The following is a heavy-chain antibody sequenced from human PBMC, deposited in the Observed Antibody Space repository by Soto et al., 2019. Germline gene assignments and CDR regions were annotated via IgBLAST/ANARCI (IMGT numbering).Heavy chain of an antibody. V-gene: IGHV3-23*01. J-gene: IGHJ5*02. D-gene: IGHD3-10*02. Sequence: GWSLRLSCAASGFILSSYAMSWVRQAPGKGLEWVSALSGSSDNTYYADSVKGRFTISRDNSKNTLYLQMNSLRAEDTAVYYCAKNGSGSDVLWWFGLWGQGTLVTVSS. CDR2: LSGSSDNT. CDR3: AKNGSGSDVLWWFGL. CDR1: GFILSSYA.